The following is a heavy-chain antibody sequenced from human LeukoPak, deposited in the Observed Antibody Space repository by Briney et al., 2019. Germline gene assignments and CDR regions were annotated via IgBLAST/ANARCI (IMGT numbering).Heavy chain of an antibody. D-gene: IGHD3-3*01. CDR1: GGSISSSSYY. Sequence: SETLSLTCTVSGGSISSSSYYWSWLRQPPGKGLEWIGYIYYSGSTNYNPSLKSRVTISVDTSKNQFSLKLSSVTAADTAVYYCARVYYDFWSGYSTLEYFDYWGQGTLVTVSS. V-gene: IGHV4-61*01. CDR2: IYYSGST. J-gene: IGHJ4*02. CDR3: ARVYYDFWSGYSTLEYFDY.